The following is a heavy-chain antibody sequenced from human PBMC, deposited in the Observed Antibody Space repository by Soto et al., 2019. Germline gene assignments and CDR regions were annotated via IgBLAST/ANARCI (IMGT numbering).Heavy chain of an antibody. J-gene: IGHJ4*02. V-gene: IGHV3-23*01. CDR3: AKRRGAGGHFDY. CDR2: VSSGGGT. Sequence: GGSLRLSCAASGFTFSTYAMGWVRQAPGKGLEWVSVVSSGGGTHYADSVKGRFTVSRDNSKNTLSLQMNSLRADDTAVYYCAKRRGAGGHFDYWGQGALVTVSS. D-gene: IGHD2-15*01. CDR1: GFTFSTYA.